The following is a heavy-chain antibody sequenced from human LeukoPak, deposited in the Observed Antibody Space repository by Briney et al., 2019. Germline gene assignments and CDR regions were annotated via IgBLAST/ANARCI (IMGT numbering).Heavy chain of an antibody. V-gene: IGHV3-21*01. Sequence: GGSLRLSCAASGFTFSSYSMNWVRQAPGKGLEWVSSISSINYISYADSLKGRFTISRDNAKKSLYLQMNSQRAEDTAVYYCARDQELQSFGRGGLGYYYYYMDVWGKGATVTVSS. CDR2: ISSINYI. D-gene: IGHD3/OR15-3a*01. CDR1: GFTFSSYS. J-gene: IGHJ6*03. CDR3: ARDQELQSFGRGGLGYYYYYMDV.